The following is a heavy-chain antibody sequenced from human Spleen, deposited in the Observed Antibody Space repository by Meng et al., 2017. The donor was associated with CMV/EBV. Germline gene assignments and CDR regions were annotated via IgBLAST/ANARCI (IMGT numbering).Heavy chain of an antibody. J-gene: IGHJ6*02. D-gene: IGHD4-17*01. CDR2: ISGSGHSP. Sequence: GESLKISCAASGFTFSSYAMSWIRQAPGKGLEWVSGISGSGHSPYYIDSVRGRFTISRDNSKNTLFLVMNSLRAEDTAVYYCAKGSTVTTYYYYYGMDVWGQGTTVTVSS. CDR3: AKGSTVTTYYYYYGMDV. CDR1: GFTFSSYA. V-gene: IGHV3-23*01.